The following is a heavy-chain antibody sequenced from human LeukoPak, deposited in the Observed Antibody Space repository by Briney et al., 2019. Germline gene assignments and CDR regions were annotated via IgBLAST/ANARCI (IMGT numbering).Heavy chain of an antibody. Sequence: SETLSLTCAVSGYSISGGYYWGWIRQPPGKGLEWIGNIYHSGSAYYNPSLQSRVTISVDTSTNQFSLKLSSVTAADTAVYYCARYSGSYLLYWGQGTLVTVSS. CDR3: ARYSGSYLLY. CDR2: IYHSGSA. D-gene: IGHD1-26*01. V-gene: IGHV4-38-2*01. J-gene: IGHJ4*02. CDR1: GYSISGGYY.